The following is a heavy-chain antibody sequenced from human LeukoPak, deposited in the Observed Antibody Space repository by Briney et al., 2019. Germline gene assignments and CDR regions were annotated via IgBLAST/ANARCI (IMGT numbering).Heavy chain of an antibody. CDR1: GYTFTSYG. D-gene: IGHD3-22*01. V-gene: IGHV1-18*01. CDR3: ARDVPETNYYDSSGYYVRGVFDY. Sequence: ASVKVSCKASGYTFTSYGISWVRQAPGQGLEWMGWISAYNGNTNYAQKLQGRVTMTTDTSTSTAYMELRSLRSDDTAVYYCARDVPETNYYDSSGYYVRGVFDYWGQGTLVTVSS. CDR2: ISAYNGNT. J-gene: IGHJ4*02.